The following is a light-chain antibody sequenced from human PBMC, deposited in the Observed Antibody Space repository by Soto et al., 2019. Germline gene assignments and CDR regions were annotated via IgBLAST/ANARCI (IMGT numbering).Light chain of an antibody. V-gene: IGKV3-20*01. CDR2: WAS. CDR1: QSMSSRY. Sequence: EIVLTQSPGTLSLSPGKRATLSCRASQSMSSRYVAWYQQRPGQAPRILIYWASSRATCSPDRFSGSGAGTEFTLTSSRLDPEDFAVYYCQHYGRSSLTFGPGTKVDI. J-gene: IGKJ1*01. CDR3: QHYGRSSLT.